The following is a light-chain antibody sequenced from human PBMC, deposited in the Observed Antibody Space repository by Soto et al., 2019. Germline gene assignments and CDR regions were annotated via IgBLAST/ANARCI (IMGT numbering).Light chain of an antibody. J-gene: IGKJ1*01. CDR2: GAS. V-gene: IGKV3D-15*01. CDR1: RSVSSN. Sequence: EIVMTQSPATLSVCPGERATLSGRASRSVSSNLAWYQQKPGQAPCLLIYGASTRATGIPARFSGSGSGTEFTLTISSLQSEDFAVYYCQQYNDSPTFGQGTKVDIK. CDR3: QQYNDSPT.